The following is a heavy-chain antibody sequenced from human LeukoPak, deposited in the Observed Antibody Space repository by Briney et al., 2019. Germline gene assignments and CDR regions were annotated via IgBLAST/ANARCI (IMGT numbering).Heavy chain of an antibody. J-gene: IGHJ6*04. CDR1: RFTFSSYG. V-gene: IGHV3-33*01. CDR2: IWYDGSNK. CDR3: ARVGSGSYGMDV. D-gene: IGHD6-19*01. Sequence: GGSLRLSCAASRFTFSSYGMHWVRQAPGKGLEWVAVIWYDGSNKYYADSVKGRFTISRDNSKNTLYLQMNSLRAEDTAVYYCARVGSGSYGMDVWGKGTTVTVSS.